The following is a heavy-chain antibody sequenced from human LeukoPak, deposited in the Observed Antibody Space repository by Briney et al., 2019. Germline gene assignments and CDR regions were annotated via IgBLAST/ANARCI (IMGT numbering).Heavy chain of an antibody. J-gene: IGHJ4*02. D-gene: IGHD3-16*01. V-gene: IGHV3-15*01. CDR2: IKTEAEDGTT. Sequence: GGSLRLSRAASGFIFSKAWMAWVRQAPGKGLEWVGHIKTEAEDGTTDYAAPVKGRVTISRDDAKSTLYLQMNSLNTEDTAVYFCTSALNLVLGELLGYWGQGTLVTVSS. CDR1: GFIFSKAW. CDR3: TSALNLVLGELLGY.